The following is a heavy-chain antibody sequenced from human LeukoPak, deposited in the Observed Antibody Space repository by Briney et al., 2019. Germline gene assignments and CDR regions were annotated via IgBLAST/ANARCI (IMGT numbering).Heavy chain of an antibody. CDR1: GFTFSSYA. D-gene: IGHD3-22*01. J-gene: IGHJ4*02. V-gene: IGHV3-23*01. CDR2: ISGSGDNT. Sequence: AGGSLRLSCAASGFTFSSYAMSWVSQAPGKGLEWVSGISGSGDNTYYADSVKGRFTISRDNSKNTLYVQVNSLGTEDTAAYYCAKGSYYDSSGSFYFDYWDQGTLVTVSS. CDR3: AKGSYYDSSGSFYFDY.